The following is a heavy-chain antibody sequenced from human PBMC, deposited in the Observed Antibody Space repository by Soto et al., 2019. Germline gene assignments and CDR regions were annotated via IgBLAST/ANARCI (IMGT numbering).Heavy chain of an antibody. V-gene: IGHV4-30-4*01. Sequence: SSETLSLTCTVSGGSISSGDYYWSWIRQPPGKGLEWIGYIYYSGSTYYNPSLKSRVTISVDTSKNQFSLKLSSVTAADTAVYYCARLVQLLQGRWFDPRGQRTLVTVSS. CDR2: IYYSGST. CDR1: GGSISSGDYY. D-gene: IGHD2-15*01. CDR3: ARLVQLLQGRWFDP. J-gene: IGHJ5*02.